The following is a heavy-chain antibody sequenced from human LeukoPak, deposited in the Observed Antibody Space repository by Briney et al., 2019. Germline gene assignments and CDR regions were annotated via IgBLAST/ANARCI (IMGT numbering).Heavy chain of an antibody. J-gene: IGHJ3*02. CDR1: GGSFSDYF. Sequence: SETLSLTCSVYGGSFSDYFWSWIRQSPGKGLEWIGEIDDGGNTNYNPSLMSRVIVSVEKSKKQFSLVMRSVAAADTAVYYCARFSRITWGDWGDAFDIWGQGTTVIVSS. V-gene: IGHV4-34*01. D-gene: IGHD2-21*02. CDR3: ARFSRITWGDWGDAFDI. CDR2: IDDGGNT.